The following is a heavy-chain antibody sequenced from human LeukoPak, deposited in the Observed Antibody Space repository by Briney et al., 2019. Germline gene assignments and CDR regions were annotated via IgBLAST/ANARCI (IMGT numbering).Heavy chain of an antibody. D-gene: IGHD3-22*01. CDR2: IRYDGSNK. Sequence: GGSLRLSCAASGFTFSSYGIHWVRQAPGKGLGWVAFIRYDGSNKYYADSVKGRFTISRDNSKNTLYLQMNSLRAEDTAVYYCAKDYYYDSSGYSLLFGYWGQGTLVTVSS. CDR3: AKDYYYDSSGYSLLFGY. V-gene: IGHV3-30*02. CDR1: GFTFSSYG. J-gene: IGHJ4*02.